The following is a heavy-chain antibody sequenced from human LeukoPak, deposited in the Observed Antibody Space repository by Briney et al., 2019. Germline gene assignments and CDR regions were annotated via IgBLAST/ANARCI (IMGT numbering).Heavy chain of an antibody. CDR3: ARWRGSTSERSDY. CDR1: GFTFSDYW. J-gene: IGHJ4*02. D-gene: IGHD2-2*01. Sequence: GGSLRLSCTASGFTFSDYWMTWVRQAPGKGLEWVANIKQDGSAEYCVDSVKGRFTISRDNAKNSLYLQMDSLRVEDTATYYCARWRGSTSERSDYWGQGTLVTVSS. V-gene: IGHV3-7*01. CDR2: IKQDGSAE.